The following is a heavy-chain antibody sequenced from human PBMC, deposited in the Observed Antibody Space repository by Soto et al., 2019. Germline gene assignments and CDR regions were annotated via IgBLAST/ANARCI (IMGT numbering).Heavy chain of an antibody. CDR3: VMVDNYVTPTPQDV. Sequence: VQLVQPGDEVKKPGASVKVSCKASGYIFVNYGIAWVRQAPGQGLEWMGWISPYTGNTHSATKVQGRLTMTTDTSTSTAYMDLGSLPSDDTAVYYCVMVDNYVTPTPQDVWGQGTTVPVSS. CDR2: ISPYTGNT. V-gene: IGHV1-18*01. CDR1: GYIFVNYG. D-gene: IGHD3-16*01. J-gene: IGHJ6*02.